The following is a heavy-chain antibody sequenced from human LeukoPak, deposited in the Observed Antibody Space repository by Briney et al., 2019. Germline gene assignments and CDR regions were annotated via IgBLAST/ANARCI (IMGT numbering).Heavy chain of an antibody. CDR3: VRDRVGPDY. CDR1: GFTFSSAW. J-gene: IGHJ4*02. CDR2: ITDDGTT. V-gene: IGHV3-74*03. Sequence: GGSLRLSCAASGFTFSSAWMHWVRQGPGTGLVWFSRITDDGTTTYADCVKRRFTISRDNAKNTLYLQMNSLRAEDTAVYYCVRDRVGPDYWGQGTLVTVSS. D-gene: IGHD1-26*01.